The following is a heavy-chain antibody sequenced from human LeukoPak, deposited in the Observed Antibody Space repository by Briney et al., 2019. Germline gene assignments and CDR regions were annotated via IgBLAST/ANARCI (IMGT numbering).Heavy chain of an antibody. CDR3: ARKGVTTLNHYYYYYGMDV. D-gene: IGHD5-12*01. CDR1: GGSISNYY. V-gene: IGHV4-59*12. J-gene: IGHJ6*02. Sequence: SSETLSLTCTVSGGSISNYYWSWIRQPPEKGLEWIGYIYYSGSTNYNPSLKSRVTMSVDTSKNQFSLKLSSVTAADTAVYYCARKGVTTLNHYYYYYGMDVWGQGTTVTVSS. CDR2: IYYSGST.